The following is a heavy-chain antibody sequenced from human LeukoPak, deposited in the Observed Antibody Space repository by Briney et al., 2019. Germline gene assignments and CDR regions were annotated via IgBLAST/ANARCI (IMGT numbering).Heavy chain of an antibody. D-gene: IGHD6-6*01. CDR2: IYHSGTS. V-gene: IGHV4-59*01. CDR1: GDSISSYF. J-gene: IGHJ6*03. Sequence: SETLSLTCTVSGDSISSYFWTWIRQPPGKGLEWIGFIYHSGTSSYNPSLKSRLTMSVDTSKNQVSLKLNSVTAADTAVYYCARGQYSTSSFYNHYYMDVWGTGTTVTVSS. CDR3: ARGQYSTSSFYNHYYMDV.